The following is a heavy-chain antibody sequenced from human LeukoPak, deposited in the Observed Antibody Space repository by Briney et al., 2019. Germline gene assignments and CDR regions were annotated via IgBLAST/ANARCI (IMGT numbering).Heavy chain of an antibody. D-gene: IGHD4-23*01. CDR3: ARRSDYGGLDY. CDR2: INSNSGGT. Sequence: ASVKVSCKASGHTFTGYYINWVRRAPGQGLEWMGWINSNSGGTNYAQKFQGRVTITRDTSISTAYMELSRLRSDDTAMYYCARRSDYGGLDYWGQGTLVTVSS. CDR1: GHTFTGYY. V-gene: IGHV1-2*02. J-gene: IGHJ4*02.